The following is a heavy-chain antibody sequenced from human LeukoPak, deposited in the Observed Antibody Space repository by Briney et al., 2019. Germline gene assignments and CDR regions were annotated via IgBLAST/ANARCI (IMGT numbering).Heavy chain of an antibody. CDR3: ARLSVIPLGYYYMDV. J-gene: IGHJ6*03. D-gene: IGHD3-16*02. V-gene: IGHV5-51*01. CDR1: GYSFTSYW. Sequence: GESLKISCKGSGYSFTSYWIGWVRQMPGKGLEWMGIIYPGDSDTRYSPSFQGQVTISADKSISTAYLQWSSLKASDTAMYYCARLSVIPLGYYYMDVWGKGTTVTVSS. CDR2: IYPGDSDT.